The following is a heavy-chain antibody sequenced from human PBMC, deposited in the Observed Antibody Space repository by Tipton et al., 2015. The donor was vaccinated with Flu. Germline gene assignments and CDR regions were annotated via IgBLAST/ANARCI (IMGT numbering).Heavy chain of an antibody. J-gene: IGHJ4*02. D-gene: IGHD3-10*01. CDR3: VRAIAASGSL. Sequence: SLRLSCAASGFTFGDYWMHWVRQAPGKGLEWVAVINPDGSEIHYRDSVKGRFTLSRDNARNLASLQMRSLRVDDTALYYCVRAIAASGSLWGQGALITVSS. CDR2: INPDGSEI. V-gene: IGHV3-7*04. CDR1: GFTFGDYW.